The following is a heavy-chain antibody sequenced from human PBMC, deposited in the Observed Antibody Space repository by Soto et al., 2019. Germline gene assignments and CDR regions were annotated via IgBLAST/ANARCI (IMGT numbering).Heavy chain of an antibody. CDR2: LSSGGTTI. J-gene: IGHJ4*02. CDR1: GFTSSCYE. D-gene: IGHD1-1*01. V-gene: IGHV3-48*03. Sequence: PGGSLRLSCAASGFTSSCYEMNWVRQVPGKGLEWVSYLSSGGTTIYYAGSVKGRFTISRDNSRNSVYLALTSLRTEDTALYLCAQVSTYHRWNDGIDSGGKGTLETVSS. CDR3: AQVSTYHRWNDGIDS.